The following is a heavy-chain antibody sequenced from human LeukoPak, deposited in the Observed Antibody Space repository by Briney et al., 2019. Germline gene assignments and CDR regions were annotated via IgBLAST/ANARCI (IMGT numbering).Heavy chain of an antibody. D-gene: IGHD6-13*01. V-gene: IGHV3-23*01. CDR1: VFTFSRYA. Sequence: GGSLRLSCAASVFTFSRYAMSWVRQAPGKGLEWVSSNSHDGGGKYYADSVKGRFTISRDNSKGTLYLQMSSLRAEDTAIYYCAKRESYSNSPIDYWGQGTLVTVSS. CDR2: NSHDGGGK. J-gene: IGHJ4*02. CDR3: AKRESYSNSPIDY.